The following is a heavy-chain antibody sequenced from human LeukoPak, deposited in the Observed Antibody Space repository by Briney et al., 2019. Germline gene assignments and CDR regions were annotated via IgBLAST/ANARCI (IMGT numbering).Heavy chain of an antibody. CDR3: AKAGHGSGSYQSY. Sequence: GGSLRLSCAASGVTFSSYGMHWVRQAPGKGLEWVAVISYDGSNKYYADSVKGRFTISRDNSKNTLYLQMNSLRAEDTAVYYCAKAGHGSGSYQSYWGQGTLVTVSS. J-gene: IGHJ4*02. D-gene: IGHD3-10*01. CDR1: GVTFSSYG. V-gene: IGHV3-30*18. CDR2: ISYDGSNK.